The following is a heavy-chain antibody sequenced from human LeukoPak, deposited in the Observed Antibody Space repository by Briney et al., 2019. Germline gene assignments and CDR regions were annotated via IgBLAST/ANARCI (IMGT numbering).Heavy chain of an antibody. CDR1: GGTFSSYA. CDR3: ARDYDRWFDP. Sequence: APVKVSCKASGGTFSSYAISWVRQAPGQGLEWMGGIIPIFGTANYAQKFQGRVTITADESTSTAYMELSSLRSEDTAVYYCARDYDRWFDPWGQGTLVTVSS. D-gene: IGHD5-12*01. J-gene: IGHJ5*02. CDR2: IIPIFGTA. V-gene: IGHV1-69*13.